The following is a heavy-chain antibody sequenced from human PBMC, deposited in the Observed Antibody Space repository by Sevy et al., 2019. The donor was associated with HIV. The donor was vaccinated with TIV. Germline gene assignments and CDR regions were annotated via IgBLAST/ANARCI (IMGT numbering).Heavy chain of an antibody. Sequence: GGSLRLSCAASGFTVSSNYMSWVRQAPGKGLEWVSVIYSGGSTYYADSVKGRSTISRDNSKNTLYLQMNSLRAEDTAVYYCARAPSYYPYYYFDYWGQGTLVTVSS. J-gene: IGHJ4*02. D-gene: IGHD3-10*01. CDR1: GFTVSSNY. CDR3: ARAPSYYPYYYFDY. CDR2: IYSGGST. V-gene: IGHV3-53*01.